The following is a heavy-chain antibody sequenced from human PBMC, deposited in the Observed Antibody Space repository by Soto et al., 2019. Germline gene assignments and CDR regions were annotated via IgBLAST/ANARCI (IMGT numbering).Heavy chain of an antibody. V-gene: IGHV1-18*01. D-gene: IGHD2-2*01. CDR1: GYTFTSYG. J-gene: IGHJ6*02. CDR2: ISAYNGNT. CDR3: ARDIVVVPAATLYYYYYGMDV. Sequence: QVQLVQSGAEVKKPGASVKVSCKASGYTFTSYGISWVRQAPGQGLEWMGWISAYNGNTNYAQTLQGRVTMTTDTSTSTAYMELRSLRSDDTAVYYCARDIVVVPAATLYYYYYGMDVWGQGTTVTVSS.